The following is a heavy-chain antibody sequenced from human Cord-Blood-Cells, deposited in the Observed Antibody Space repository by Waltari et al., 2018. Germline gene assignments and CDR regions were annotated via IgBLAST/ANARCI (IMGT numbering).Heavy chain of an antibody. CDR1: GYTFTSYG. Sequence: QVQLVQSGAEVKRPGASVKVSCKASGYTFTSYGISWVRQAPGQGLEWMGWISAYNGNTNYAQKLQGRVTMTTDTSTSTAYMELRSLRSDDTAVYYCAIQDSNYYYYYGMDVWGQGTTVTVSS. CDR3: AIQDSNYYYYYGMDV. D-gene: IGHD4-4*01. J-gene: IGHJ6*02. CDR2: ISAYNGNT. V-gene: IGHV1-18*01.